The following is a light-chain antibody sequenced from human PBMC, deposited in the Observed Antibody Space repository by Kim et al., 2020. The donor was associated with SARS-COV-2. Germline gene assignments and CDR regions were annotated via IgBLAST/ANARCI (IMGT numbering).Light chain of an antibody. Sequence: GQEFTIYCTGSNSDIGGYNYVSWYQQHPGKAPKLIIYDVTKRPSGVSDRFSGSKSGNTASLIISGLQADDEADYYCSSYTSSKTWVFGGGTKLTVL. V-gene: IGLV2-14*03. CDR3: SSYTSSKTWV. CDR2: DVT. J-gene: IGLJ3*02. CDR1: NSDIGGYNY.